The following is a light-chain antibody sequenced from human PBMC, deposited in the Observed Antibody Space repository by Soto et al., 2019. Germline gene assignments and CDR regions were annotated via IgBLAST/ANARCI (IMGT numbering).Light chain of an antibody. CDR3: QQYNNWPYT. J-gene: IGKJ2*01. V-gene: IGKV3-15*01. CDR2: GAS. Sequence: EIVMTQSPATLSVSPGERATLSCRASQSLSINLAWYQQKPGQAPRLLIYGASTRATGIPARFSGSGSGTECTLTISSLQSEDFAVYYCQQYNNWPYTFGQGTKLEIK. CDR1: QSLSIN.